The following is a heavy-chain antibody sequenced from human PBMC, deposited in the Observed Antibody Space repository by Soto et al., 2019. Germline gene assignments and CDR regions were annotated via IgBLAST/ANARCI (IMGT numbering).Heavy chain of an antibody. Sequence: EVQVVESGGGLVQPGGSLRLSCVTSGFAFSTFWMDWVRQAPGKGLEWVANIRGDGGDKYYVDSVKGRFTISRDNAKRSLYLQMNSLRAEDTAVYYCARGRDYEGVWGQGTLVTVSS. D-gene: IGHD4-17*01. V-gene: IGHV3-7*01. CDR3: ARGRDYEGV. CDR2: IRGDGGDK. CDR1: GFAFSTFW. J-gene: IGHJ4*02.